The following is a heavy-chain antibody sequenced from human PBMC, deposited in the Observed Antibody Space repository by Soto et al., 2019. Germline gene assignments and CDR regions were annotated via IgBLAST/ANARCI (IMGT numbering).Heavy chain of an antibody. D-gene: IGHD3-3*01. CDR1: GFTFSSYA. J-gene: IGHJ5*01. Sequence: PGGSLRLSCAASGFTFSSYAMSWVRQAPGKGLEWVSAISGSGGSTYYADSVKGRFTISRDNSKNTLYLQMNSLRAEDTAVYYCAKDGLVLRFLESTSWFDSWGQGTLVTVSS. CDR2: ISGSGGST. V-gene: IGHV3-23*01. CDR3: AKDGLVLRFLESTSWFDS.